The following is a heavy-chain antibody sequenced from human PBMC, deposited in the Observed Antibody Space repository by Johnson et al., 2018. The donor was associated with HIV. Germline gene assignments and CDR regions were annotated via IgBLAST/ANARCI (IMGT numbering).Heavy chain of an antibody. CDR1: RFTFSSYG. CDR2: ISYDGSNK. D-gene: IGHD2-21*01. CDR3: ARDSLDCEYAFDI. Sequence: QVLLVESGGGVVQPGRSLRLSCAASRFTFSSYGMHWVRQAPGKGLEWVALISYDGSNKYYGDSVKGRFTISRDSYKNTLYLQMNSLRAEDTAVYFCARDSLDCEYAFDIWGQGTMLTVSS. J-gene: IGHJ3*02. V-gene: IGHV3-30*03.